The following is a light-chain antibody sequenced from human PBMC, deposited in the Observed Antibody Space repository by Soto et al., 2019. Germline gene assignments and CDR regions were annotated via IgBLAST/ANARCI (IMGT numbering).Light chain of an antibody. CDR1: QSVSSGY. V-gene: IGKV3-20*01. J-gene: IGKJ4*01. Sequence: EIVLTQSPGTLSLSPGERATLSCRASQSVSSGYLAWYQQKPGQAPRLLIYGASSRATGIPDRFSGGRSGTEFTLTISRLEPEDFAVYYCQQYGSFPLTFGGGTKVEIK. CDR3: QQYGSFPLT. CDR2: GAS.